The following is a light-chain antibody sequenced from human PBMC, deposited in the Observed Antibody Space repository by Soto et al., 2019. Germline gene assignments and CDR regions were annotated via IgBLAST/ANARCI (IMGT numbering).Light chain of an antibody. CDR3: QQYDHYRT. J-gene: IGKJ1*01. CDR2: KAS. CDR1: QSVNTW. Sequence: QMTQSPSTVSASVGVSVTISCRASQSVNTWLASYQLKPGKAPRLLIYKASTLESGVPSRFSGSGSGTEFTLTISSLQPDDIATYYCQQYDHYRTFGQGTKVELE. V-gene: IGKV1-5*03.